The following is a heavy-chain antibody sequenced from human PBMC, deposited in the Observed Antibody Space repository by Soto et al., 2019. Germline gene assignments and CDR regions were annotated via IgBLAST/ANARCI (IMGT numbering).Heavy chain of an antibody. CDR2: INHSGST. V-gene: IGHV4-34*01. CDR3: ARIVGATLFDY. Sequence: PSETLSLTCAVYGGSFSGYYWSWIRQPPGKGLEWIGEINHSGSTNYNPSLKSRVTISVDTSKNQFSLKLSSVTAADMAVYYCARIVGATLFDYWGQGTLVTVSS. CDR1: GGSFSGYY. J-gene: IGHJ4*02. D-gene: IGHD1-26*01.